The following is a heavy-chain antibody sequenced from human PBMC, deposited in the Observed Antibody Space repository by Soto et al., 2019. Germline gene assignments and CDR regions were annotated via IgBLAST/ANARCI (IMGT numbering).Heavy chain of an antibody. Sequence: ASVKVSCKASGYTFTGYYMHWVRQAPGQGLEWMGWINPNSGGTNYAQKFQGRVTMTRDTSISTAYMELSRLRSDDTAVYYCARDLLSYSSSPPRNWFDPWGQGTLVTVSS. CDR3: ARDLLSYSSSPPRNWFDP. CDR2: INPNSGGT. V-gene: IGHV1-2*02. J-gene: IGHJ5*02. D-gene: IGHD6-6*01. CDR1: GYTFTGYY.